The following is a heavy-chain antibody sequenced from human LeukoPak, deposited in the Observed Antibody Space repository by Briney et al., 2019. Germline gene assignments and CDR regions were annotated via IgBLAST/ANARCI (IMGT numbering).Heavy chain of an antibody. CDR1: GGSISSGSYY. CDR3: ARVVLGSGSYYTT. J-gene: IGHJ5*02. Sequence: SQTLSLTCTVPGGSISSGSYYWSWIRQPAGKGLEWIGRIYTSGSTNYNPSLKSRVTISVDTSKNQFSLKLSSVTAADTAVYYCARVVLGSGSYYTTWGQGTLVTVSS. D-gene: IGHD3-10*01. CDR2: IYTSGST. V-gene: IGHV4-61*02.